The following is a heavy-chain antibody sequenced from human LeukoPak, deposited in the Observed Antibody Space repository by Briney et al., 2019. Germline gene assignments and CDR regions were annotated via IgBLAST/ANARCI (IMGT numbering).Heavy chain of an antibody. Sequence: HPGGSLRLSCAASGFTFSSYGMHWVRQAPGKGLEWVAVIWYDGSNKYYADSVKGRFTISRDNSKNTLYLQMNSLRAEDTAVYYCARGRYGPAARNNGGFDYWGQGTLVTVSS. CDR2: IWYDGSNK. D-gene: IGHD2-2*01. CDR1: GFTFSSYG. J-gene: IGHJ4*02. V-gene: IGHV3-33*01. CDR3: ARGRYGPAARNNGGFDY.